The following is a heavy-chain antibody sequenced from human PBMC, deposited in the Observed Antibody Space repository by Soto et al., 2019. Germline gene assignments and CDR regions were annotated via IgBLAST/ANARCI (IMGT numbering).Heavy chain of an antibody. J-gene: IGHJ4*02. CDR3: AREDTAMVNNYFDY. CDR1: GFTVSSKY. D-gene: IGHD5-18*01. V-gene: IGHV4-59*05. CDR2: IYYSGST. Sequence: GSLRLSCAASGFTVSSKYMTWVRQAPGKGLEWIGSIYYSGSTYYNPSLKSRVTISVDTSKNQFSLKLSSVTAADTAVYYCAREDTAMVNNYFDYWGQGTLVTVS.